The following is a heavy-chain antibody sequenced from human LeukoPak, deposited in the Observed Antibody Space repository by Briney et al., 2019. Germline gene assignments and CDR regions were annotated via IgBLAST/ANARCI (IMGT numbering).Heavy chain of an antibody. Sequence: KPSETLSLTCTVSGYSISSGYYWGWIRQPLGKGLEWIGSIYHSGSTYYNPSLKSRVTISVDTSRNQFSLKLSSVTAADSAMYYCAASYYYDSSAYDYWGQGALVTVSS. CDR2: IYHSGST. J-gene: IGHJ4*02. CDR1: GYSISSGYY. CDR3: AASYYYDSSAYDY. V-gene: IGHV4-38-2*02. D-gene: IGHD3-22*01.